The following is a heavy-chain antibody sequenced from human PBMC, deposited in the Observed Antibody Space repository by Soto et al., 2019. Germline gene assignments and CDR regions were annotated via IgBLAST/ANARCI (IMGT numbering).Heavy chain of an antibody. D-gene: IGHD6-19*01. CDR3: ARDHGQWLETGHDAFDI. Sequence: RASVKVSCKASGYTFTSYGISWVRQAPGQGLEWMGWISAYNGNTNYAQKLQGRVTMTTDTSTSTAYMELRSLRSDDTAVYYCARDHGQWLETGHDAFDIWGQGTMVTVSS. CDR1: GYTFTSYG. CDR2: ISAYNGNT. V-gene: IGHV1-18*01. J-gene: IGHJ3*02.